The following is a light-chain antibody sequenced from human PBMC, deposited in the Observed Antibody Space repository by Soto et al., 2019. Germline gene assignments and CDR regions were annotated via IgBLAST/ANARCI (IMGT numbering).Light chain of an antibody. J-gene: IGKJ3*01. Sequence: ESVLTQSPGTLSLSPGERATLSCRASQSVSSNLAWYQQKPGQAPRLLIYGASTRATGIPARFSGSGSGTEFTLTISSLQSEDFAVYYCQQYNNWPLTFXPGTKVDIK. CDR1: QSVSSN. CDR2: GAS. CDR3: QQYNNWPLT. V-gene: IGKV3-15*01.